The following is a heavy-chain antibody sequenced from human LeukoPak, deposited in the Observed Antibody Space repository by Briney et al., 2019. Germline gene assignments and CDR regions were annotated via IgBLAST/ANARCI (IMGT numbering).Heavy chain of an antibody. V-gene: IGHV4-38-2*02. Sequence: SETLSLTCTVSGYSISSGYDWGWIRQPPGKGLEWIGRIYHSGSTYYNPSLKSRITISVDPSKNQFSLKLSSVTAADTAVYYCAREMATTPYDAFDIWGQGTMVTVSS. D-gene: IGHD5-24*01. CDR3: AREMATTPYDAFDI. CDR1: GYSISSGYD. CDR2: IYHSGST. J-gene: IGHJ3*02.